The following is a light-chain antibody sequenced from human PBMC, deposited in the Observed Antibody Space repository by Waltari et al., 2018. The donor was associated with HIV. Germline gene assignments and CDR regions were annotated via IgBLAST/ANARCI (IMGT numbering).Light chain of an antibody. CDR3: CSYVSNVI. CDR1: SSDVATYKL. CDR2: EVS. V-gene: IGLV2-23*02. J-gene: IGLJ2*01. Sequence: SALTQPASVSGSPGQSITISCTRTSSDVATYKLVSWYQQHPGKAPKLMIYEVSKRPSGFSDRFSGSKSGDTASLTISGLQAEDEADYYCCSYVSNVIFGGGTKLTVL.